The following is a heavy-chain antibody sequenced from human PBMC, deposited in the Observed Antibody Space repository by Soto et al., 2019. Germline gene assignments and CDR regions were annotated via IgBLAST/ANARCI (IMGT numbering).Heavy chain of an antibody. Sequence: AQLVQSGAEVKKPGASVKVSCQAGGYTFADYGISWVRQAPGQGLEWMGWIGPYNGNTNYAQNLQDRVTMTTDTSTNTAYRELRSLRSDDTALYYCARCYCSVGSCYTCWHFDLWGRGTLLTVSS. D-gene: IGHD2-15*01. CDR3: ARCYCSVGSCYTCWHFDL. CDR2: IGPYNGNT. V-gene: IGHV1-18*01. CDR1: GYTFADYG. J-gene: IGHJ2*01.